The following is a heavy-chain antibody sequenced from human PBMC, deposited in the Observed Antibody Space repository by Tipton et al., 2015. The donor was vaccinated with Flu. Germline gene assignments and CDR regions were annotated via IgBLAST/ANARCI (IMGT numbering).Heavy chain of an antibody. CDR3: ARLNRGYAREADF. J-gene: IGHJ4*02. CDR2: IYHDGNT. D-gene: IGHD3-22*01. V-gene: IGHV4-38-2*02. Sequence: TLSLTCSVSGYSMRTGYYWGWIRQPPGKGLEWIASIYHDGNTYYNPSLKSRVTISVDTPKNQFSLHLSSVTAADTAVYYCARLNRGYAREADFWGQGTLVTVSS. CDR1: GYSMRTGYY.